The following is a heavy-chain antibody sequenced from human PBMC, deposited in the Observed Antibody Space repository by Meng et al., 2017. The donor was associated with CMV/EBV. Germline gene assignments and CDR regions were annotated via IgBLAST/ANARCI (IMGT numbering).Heavy chain of an antibody. CDR3: ARVWDSGWDY. J-gene: IGHJ4*02. Sequence: VPLQQWGAGRVKPSETLSLPCAVYGGSFSGYYWSWIRQPPGKGLEWIGEINHSGSTNYNPSLKSRVTISVDTSKNQFSLKLSSVTAADTAVYYCARVWDSGWDYWGQGTLVTVSS. CDR2: INHSGST. V-gene: IGHV4-34*01. CDR1: GGSFSGYY. D-gene: IGHD3-22*01.